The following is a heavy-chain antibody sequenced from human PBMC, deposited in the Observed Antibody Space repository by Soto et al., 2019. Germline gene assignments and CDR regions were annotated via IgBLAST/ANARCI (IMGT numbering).Heavy chain of an antibody. V-gene: IGHV1-69*13. Sequence: SEKCHCKASGGTFSSYAISWVRQAPGQGLEWMGGIIPIFGTANYAQKFQGRVTITADESTSTAYMELSSLRSEDTAVYYCARDDSRYYAGGYNIAIRGFDPGGQGTLVTVAS. CDR2: IIPIFGTA. J-gene: IGHJ5*02. CDR1: GGTFSSYA. CDR3: ARDDSRYYAGGYNIAIRGFDP. D-gene: IGHD2-15*01.